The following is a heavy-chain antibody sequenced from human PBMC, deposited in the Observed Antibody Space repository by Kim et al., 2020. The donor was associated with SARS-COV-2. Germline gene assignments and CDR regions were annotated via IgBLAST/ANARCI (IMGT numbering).Heavy chain of an antibody. Sequence: SETLSLTCTVSGGSISSYYWSWIRQPPGKGLQWIGYIFYDGSTNYNPSLKSRVTISIDTSKNQFSLKLSSVTAADTAVYYCARGEAGYYGSGRNFGMDVWGQGTTVTVS. CDR3: ARGEAGYYGSGRNFGMDV. V-gene: IGHV4-59*08. CDR1: GGSISSYY. D-gene: IGHD3-10*01. J-gene: IGHJ6*02. CDR2: IFYDGST.